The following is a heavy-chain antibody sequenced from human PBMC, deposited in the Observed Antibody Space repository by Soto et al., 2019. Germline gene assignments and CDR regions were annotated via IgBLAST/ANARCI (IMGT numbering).Heavy chain of an antibody. CDR3: ATPVGSLLEWKSEY. J-gene: IGHJ4*02. CDR1: GFTFSSYS. Sequence: DVQLVESGGGLVQPGGSLRLSCAASGFTFSSYSMNWVRQAPGKGLVWISYITNGGTTLYYADSVKGRFTISRDNAKDALYLHMTSLRDDDTAVYYCATPVGSLLEWKSEYWGQGTLVIFAS. D-gene: IGHD3-3*01. CDR2: ITNGGTTL. V-gene: IGHV3-48*02.